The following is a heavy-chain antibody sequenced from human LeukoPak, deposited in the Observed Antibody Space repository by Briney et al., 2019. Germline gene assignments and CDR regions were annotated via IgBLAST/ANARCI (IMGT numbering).Heavy chain of an antibody. CDR1: GFTFSGYT. CDR3: ARRGDGYNFGLDY. Sequence: HPGGSLRLSCAASGFTFSGYTINWVRQAPGKGLEWVSYISSSSSTIYYADSVKGRFTISRDNAKNSLYLQMNSLRAEDTAVYYCARRGDGYNFGLDYWGQGTLVTVSS. J-gene: IGHJ4*02. D-gene: IGHD5-24*01. CDR2: ISSSSSTI. V-gene: IGHV3-48*01.